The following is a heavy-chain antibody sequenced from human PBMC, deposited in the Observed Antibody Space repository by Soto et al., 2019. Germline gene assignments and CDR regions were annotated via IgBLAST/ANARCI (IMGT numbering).Heavy chain of an antibody. CDR2: INHSGST. CDR3: ARSSPRALIAVAVPQGSHYFYGMDV. J-gene: IGHJ6*02. D-gene: IGHD6-19*01. V-gene: IGHV4-34*01. Sequence: SETLSLTCAVYGGSFSGYYWSWIRQPPGKGLEWIGEINHSGSTNYNPSLKSRVTISVDTSKNQFSLKLSSVTAADTAVYYCARSSPRALIAVAVPQGSHYFYGMDVWGQGTTVTVSS. CDR1: GGSFSGYY.